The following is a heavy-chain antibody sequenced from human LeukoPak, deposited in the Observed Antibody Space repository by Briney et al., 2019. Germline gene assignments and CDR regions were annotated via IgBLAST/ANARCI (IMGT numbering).Heavy chain of an antibody. J-gene: IGHJ4*02. CDR2: IYYSGST. Sequence: SETLSLTCTVSGGSISSYYWSWIRQPPGKGLEWIGYIYYSGSTNYNPSLKSRVTISVDTSKNQFSLKLSSVTAADTAVYYCARVKVGATSPFFDYWGQGTLVTVSS. CDR3: ARVKVGATSPFFDY. D-gene: IGHD1-26*01. V-gene: IGHV4-59*12. CDR1: GGSISSYY.